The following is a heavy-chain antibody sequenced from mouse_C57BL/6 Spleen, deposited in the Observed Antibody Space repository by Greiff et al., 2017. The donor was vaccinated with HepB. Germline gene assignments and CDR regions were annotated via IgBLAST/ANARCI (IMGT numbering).Heavy chain of an antibody. D-gene: IGHD2-4*01. CDR3: ARFLYYDYPWFAY. CDR2: INPSTGGT. CDR1: GYSFTGYY. Sequence: VQLQQSGPELVKPGASVKISCKASGYSFTGYYMNWVKQSPEKSLEWIGEINPSTGGTTYNQKFKAKATLTVDKSSSTAYMQLKSLTSEDSAVYYCARFLYYDYPWFAYWGQGTLVTVSA. J-gene: IGHJ3*01. V-gene: IGHV1-42*01.